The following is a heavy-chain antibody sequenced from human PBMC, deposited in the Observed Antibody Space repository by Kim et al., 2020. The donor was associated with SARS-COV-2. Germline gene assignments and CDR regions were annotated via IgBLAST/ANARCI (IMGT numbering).Heavy chain of an antibody. CDR1: GGTFSSYA. V-gene: IGHV1-69*04. D-gene: IGHD3-22*01. Sequence: SVKVSCKASGGTFSSYAINWVRQAPGQGLEWMGRIIPILGITNYAQKFQGRVTITADKSTSTAYMELSSLRSEDTAVYYCARASFFYDSSGYHFDYWGQGTMVTVSS. CDR2: IIPILGIT. CDR3: ARASFFYDSSGYHFDY. J-gene: IGHJ4*02.